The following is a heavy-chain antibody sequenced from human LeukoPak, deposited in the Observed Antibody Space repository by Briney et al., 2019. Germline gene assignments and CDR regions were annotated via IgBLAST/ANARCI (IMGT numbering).Heavy chain of an antibody. CDR2: IYYSAST. Sequence: PSETLSLTCTVSGGSISSYYWSWIRQPPGKGLEWIGYIYYSASTNYNPSLKSRVNISVDTSKSQLSLILSSVTAADTAVYYCARATYSSGWYGYFGYWGQGTLVTVSS. CDR1: GGSISSYY. V-gene: IGHV4-59*01. J-gene: IGHJ4*02. CDR3: ARATYSSGWYGYFGY. D-gene: IGHD6-19*01.